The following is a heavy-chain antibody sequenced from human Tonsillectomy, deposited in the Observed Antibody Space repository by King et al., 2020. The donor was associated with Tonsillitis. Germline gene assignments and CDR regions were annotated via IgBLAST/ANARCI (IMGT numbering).Heavy chain of an antibody. CDR1: GGSISSSSYY. J-gene: IGHJ3*02. Sequence: QMQLQESGPGLVKPSETLSLTCTVSGGSISSSSYYWGWIRQPPGKGLEWIGSIYYSGSTYYNPSLKSRVTISVDTSKNQFSLKLSSVTAADTAVYYCARHRTYYYGSVYAFDIWGQGTMVTVSS. CDR2: IYYSGST. V-gene: IGHV4-39*01. CDR3: ARHRTYYYGSVYAFDI. D-gene: IGHD3-10*01.